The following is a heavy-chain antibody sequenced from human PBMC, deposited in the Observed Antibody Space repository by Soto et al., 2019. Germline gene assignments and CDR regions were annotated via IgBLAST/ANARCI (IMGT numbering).Heavy chain of an antibody. CDR3: ARHGGGAMVRGAAYYYYYMDV. CDR2: IYYSGST. D-gene: IGHD3-10*01. J-gene: IGHJ6*03. V-gene: IGHV4-59*08. Sequence: SETLSLTCTVSGGSISSYYWSWIRQPPGKGLEWIGYIYYSGSTNYNPSLKSRVTISVDTSKNQFSLKLSSVTAADTAVYYCARHGGGAMVRGAAYYYYYMDVWGKGTTVTVSS. CDR1: GGSISSYY.